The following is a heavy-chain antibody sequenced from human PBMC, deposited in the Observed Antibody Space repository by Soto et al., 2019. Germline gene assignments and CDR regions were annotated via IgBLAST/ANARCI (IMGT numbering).Heavy chain of an antibody. CDR3: ASSSFLRSGDLFHGLDV. CDR1: GASITTGNYY. V-gene: IGHV4-39*01. D-gene: IGHD3-10*01. Sequence: PWETLSLTCTVSGASITTGNYYWGWIRQPPGKGLQWIGSSSYTGNTYFNPSLRSRVTISVDTSKNQFSLRLTSVTAADTALYFCASSSFLRSGDLFHGLDVWGQGTTVTVSS. J-gene: IGHJ6*02. CDR2: SSYTGNT.